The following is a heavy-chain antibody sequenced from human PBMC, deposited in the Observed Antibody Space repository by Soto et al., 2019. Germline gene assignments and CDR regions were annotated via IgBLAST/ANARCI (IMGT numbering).Heavy chain of an antibody. V-gene: IGHV3-23*01. CDR1: GFTFSSYA. CDR3: AKGRGQNWTFDY. J-gene: IGHJ4*02. CDR2: ISGSGGTA. D-gene: IGHD1-1*01. Sequence: EVQLLESGGGSVQPGGSLRLSCAASGFTFSSYAMHCVRRPPGKGLEWVSSISGSGGTAYYVDSVKGRFSISRDILVNTLYLQMNSLRAEDTAVYYCAKGRGQNWTFDYWGQGTLVTVSP.